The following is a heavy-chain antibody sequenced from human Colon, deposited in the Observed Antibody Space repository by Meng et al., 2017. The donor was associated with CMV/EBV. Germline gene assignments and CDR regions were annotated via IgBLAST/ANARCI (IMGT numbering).Heavy chain of an antibody. V-gene: IGHV7-4-1*02. Sequence: NASGYSISNYAMNYAMNWVRQAPGQGLEWMGWINTNTGNPTYAQGFTGRFVFSLDTSVSTAYLQISSLKADDTAVYYCARGRLTADYWGQGTLVTVSS. CDR3: ARGRLTADY. CDR2: INTNTGNP. D-gene: IGHD4/OR15-4a*01. J-gene: IGHJ4*02. CDR1: GYSISNYAMNYA.